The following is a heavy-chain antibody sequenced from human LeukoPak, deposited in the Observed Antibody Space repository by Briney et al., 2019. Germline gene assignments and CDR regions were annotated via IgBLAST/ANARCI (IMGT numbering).Heavy chain of an antibody. CDR2: ISAYNGNT. CDR3: ARTYYYDSRDAFDI. CDR1: GYTFTSYG. D-gene: IGHD3-22*01. Sequence: ASVKVSCKASGYTFTSYGISWVRQASGQGLEWMGWISAYNGNTNYAQKLQGRVTMTTDTSTSTAYMELRSLRSDDTAVYYCARTYYYDSRDAFDIWGQGTMVTVSS. V-gene: IGHV1-18*01. J-gene: IGHJ3*02.